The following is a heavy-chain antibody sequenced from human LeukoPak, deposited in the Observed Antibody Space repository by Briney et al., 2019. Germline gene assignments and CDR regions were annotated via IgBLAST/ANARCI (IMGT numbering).Heavy chain of an antibody. V-gene: IGHV4-59*01. Sequence: SETLSLTCTVSGSSINDYYWSWIRQSPEKGLEWIGNIYYTGDTNYNPSLKGRVTISVNTSRSQFSLKLTSVTAADTAVYYCARYTDSVRYYYYYMDVWGKGTTVTVSS. D-gene: IGHD2-21*02. CDR3: ARYTDSVRYYYYYMDV. J-gene: IGHJ6*03. CDR1: GSSINDYY. CDR2: IYYTGDT.